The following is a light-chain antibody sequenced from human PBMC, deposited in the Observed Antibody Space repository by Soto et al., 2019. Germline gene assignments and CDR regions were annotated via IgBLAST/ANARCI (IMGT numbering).Light chain of an antibody. CDR2: DVS. J-gene: IGLJ1*01. Sequence: QSVLTQPRSVSGSPGQSVTLSCTGTSSDVGGYNYVSWYQQHPGKAPKLMIYDVSKRPSGVPDRFSGSKSGNTASLTISGLQAEDEDDYYCCSYAGSYTFLFGTGTKVTVL. CDR1: SSDVGGYNY. CDR3: CSYAGSYTFL. V-gene: IGLV2-11*01.